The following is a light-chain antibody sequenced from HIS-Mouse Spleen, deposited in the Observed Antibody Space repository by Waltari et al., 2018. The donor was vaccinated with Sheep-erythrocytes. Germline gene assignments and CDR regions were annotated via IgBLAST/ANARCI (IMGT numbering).Light chain of an antibody. CDR1: SSNIGNNA. CDR3: AAWDDSLNGVV. CDR2: YDD. V-gene: IGLV1-36*01. J-gene: IGLJ2*01. Sequence: QSVLTQPPSVSEAPRQRVTISCSGRSSNIGNNAVNWYQQLPGKAPKPLIYYDDLLPSGVSDRFSGSKSGTSASLAISGLQSEDEADYYCAAWDDSLNGVVFGGGTKLTVL.